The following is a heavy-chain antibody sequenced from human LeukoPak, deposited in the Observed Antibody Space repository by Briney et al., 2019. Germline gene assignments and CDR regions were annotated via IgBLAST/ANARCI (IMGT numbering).Heavy chain of an antibody. CDR2: ISTGSNTL. J-gene: IGHJ4*02. CDR1: GFTFRIYA. Sequence: GGSLRLSCAASGFTFRIYAMNSVRQAPGMGLEWVSYISTGSNTLYYAQSVKGRFTISRDDAKNSVYLQMDSLRADDTAVYYRARGAGSLDSWGQGTRVTVSS. D-gene: IGHD2-15*01. V-gene: IGHV3-48*01. CDR3: ARGAGSLDS.